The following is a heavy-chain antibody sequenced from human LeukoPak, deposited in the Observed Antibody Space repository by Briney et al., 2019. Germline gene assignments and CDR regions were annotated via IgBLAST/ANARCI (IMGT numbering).Heavy chain of an antibody. J-gene: IGHJ6*04. D-gene: IGHD2-15*01. CDR3: ASATLRCSGGSCYEMDV. Sequence: SEPLSLTCTVSGGSISSSSYYWGWIRQSPGKGLEWIGSMYYSGNTYYNPSLKSRVTISVDTSKNQFSLNLTSVTAADTAVYYCASATLRCSGGSCYEMDVWGKGTTVTVSS. CDR1: GGSISSSSYY. V-gene: IGHV4-39*01. CDR2: MYYSGNT.